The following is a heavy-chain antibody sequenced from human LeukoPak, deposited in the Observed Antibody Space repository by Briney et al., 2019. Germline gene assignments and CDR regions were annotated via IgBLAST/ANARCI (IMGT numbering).Heavy chain of an antibody. CDR1: GFTFSSYG. Sequence: GGSLRLSCAASGFTFSSYGMSWVRQAPGKGLEWVSAISGSGGSTYYADSVKGRFTISRDNSKNTLYLQMNSLRAEDTAAYYCAKRLYGSGSYYDFFDYWGQGTLVTVSS. CDR3: AKRLYGSGSYYDFFDY. CDR2: ISGSGGST. V-gene: IGHV3-23*01. J-gene: IGHJ4*02. D-gene: IGHD3-10*01.